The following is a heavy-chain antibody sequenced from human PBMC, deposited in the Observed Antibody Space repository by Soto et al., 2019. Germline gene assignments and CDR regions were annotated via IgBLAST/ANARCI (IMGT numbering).Heavy chain of an antibody. J-gene: IGHJ4*02. CDR2: IWYDGSDA. CDR3: ARPTGDYVAYLEY. Sequence: QVELVESGGGVVQPGRSLRLSWAASGFTFSSYGIHWVRQAPGKGLEWVAIIWYDGSDADYADSVKGRFTVSRDNSKNTAYLQMNSLRADDTAVYYCARPTGDYVAYLEYWGQGTLVAVSS. D-gene: IGHD4-17*01. V-gene: IGHV3-33*01. CDR1: GFTFSSYG.